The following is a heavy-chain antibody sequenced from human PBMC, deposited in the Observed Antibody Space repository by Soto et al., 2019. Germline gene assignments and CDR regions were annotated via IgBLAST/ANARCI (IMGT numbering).Heavy chain of an antibody. V-gene: IGHV1-18*04. D-gene: IGHD3-22*01. CDR3: ARGGGLLGDYYDSSGYYTFDY. CDR2: ISAYNGNT. Sequence: QVQLVQSGAEVKKPGASVKVSCKASGYTFTSYGISWVRQAPGQGLEWMGWISAYNGNTNYPQKLQGRVTMPTDTSTSTDYMELRIQRCVDTAVYYCARGGGLLGDYYDSSGYYTFDYWGQGTLVIVSA. J-gene: IGHJ4*02. CDR1: GYTFTSYG.